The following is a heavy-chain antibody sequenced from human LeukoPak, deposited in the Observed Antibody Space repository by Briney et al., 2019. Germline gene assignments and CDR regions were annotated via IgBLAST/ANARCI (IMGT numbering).Heavy chain of an antibody. J-gene: IGHJ4*02. V-gene: IGHV3-23*01. D-gene: IGHD3-22*01. Sequence: GSLRLSCAASGFTFSSYAMSWVRQAPGKGLEWVSAISGSGGSAYYADSVKGRFTISRDNSKNTLYLQMNSLRAEDTAVYYCAKVYYYDSSEDYWGQGTLVTVSS. CDR3: AKVYYYDSSEDY. CDR1: GFTFSSYA. CDR2: ISGSGGSA.